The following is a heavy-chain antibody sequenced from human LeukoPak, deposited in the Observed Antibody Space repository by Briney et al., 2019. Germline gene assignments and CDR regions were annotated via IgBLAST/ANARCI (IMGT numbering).Heavy chain of an antibody. D-gene: IGHD6-19*01. CDR2: ISSSGTTI. J-gene: IGHJ4*02. CDR3: ARKGSGWPDY. V-gene: IGHV3-48*03. Sequence: PGGSLRLSCAASGFTFRSYEMNWVRQAPGRGLEWVSYISSSGTTIYYADSVKGRFTVSRDNAKNSLYLQMNSLRAEDTAIYYCARKGSGWPDYWGQGTRVTVSS. CDR1: GFTFRSYE.